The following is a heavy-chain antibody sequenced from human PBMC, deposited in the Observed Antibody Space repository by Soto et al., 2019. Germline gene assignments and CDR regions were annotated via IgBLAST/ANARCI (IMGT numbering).Heavy chain of an antibody. J-gene: IGHJ4*02. CDR2: IIPMFDTP. Sequence: SVKVSCKASGGTSSSDSFSWVRQAPGQGLEWMGGIIPMFDTPIYAQKFQDRVTITADESTSTAYMQLSSLRSGDTAVYYCARSGGLDRDFNYWGQGSLVTVSS. D-gene: IGHD2-15*01. CDR1: GGTSSSDS. CDR3: ARSGGLDRDFNY. V-gene: IGHV1-69*13.